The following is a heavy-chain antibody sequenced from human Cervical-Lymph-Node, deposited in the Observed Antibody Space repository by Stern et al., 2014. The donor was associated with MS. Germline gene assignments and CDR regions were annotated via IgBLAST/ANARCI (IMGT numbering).Heavy chain of an antibody. J-gene: IGHJ6*02. CDR3: ARPVTLTVGAMDV. D-gene: IGHD4-17*01. V-gene: IGHV1-69*01. CDR2: IIPIFGTA. Sequence: VHLVESGAEVRKPGSSVKVSCRASGGTFSSYPIIWVRQAPGQGLEWIGGIIPIFGTANYAQKFQGRVTITADDSSSTAYMELSSLRSEDTAVYYCARPVTLTVGAMDVWGQGTTVTVSS. CDR1: GGTFSSYP.